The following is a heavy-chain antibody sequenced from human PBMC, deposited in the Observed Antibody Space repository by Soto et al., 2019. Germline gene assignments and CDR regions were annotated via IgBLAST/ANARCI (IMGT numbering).Heavy chain of an antibody. J-gene: IGHJ4*02. CDR1: GYAFTSYG. V-gene: IGHV1-18*04. D-gene: IGHD5-18*01. Sequence: GASVKVSCKASGYAFTSYGISWVLQAHGQGLEWMGWISAYNGNTNYAQKLQGRVTMTTDTSTSTAYMELRSLRSDDTAVYYCARDRGLDSYGNFDYWGQGTLVTVSS. CDR2: ISAYNGNT. CDR3: ARDRGLDSYGNFDY.